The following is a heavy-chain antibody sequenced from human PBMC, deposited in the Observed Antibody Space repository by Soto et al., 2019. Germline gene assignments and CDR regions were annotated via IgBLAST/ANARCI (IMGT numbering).Heavy chain of an antibody. CDR2: INPSGGRT. CDR3: ACIAARSNSYYYGMDV. Sequence: VKVSCKASGYTFTSYYMHWVRQAPGQGLEWMGIINPSGGRTSYAQKFQGRVTMTRDTSTSTVYMELRSLRSEDTAVYYCACIAARSNSYYYGMDVWGQGTTVTVSS. CDR1: GYTFTSYY. D-gene: IGHD6-6*01. V-gene: IGHV1-46*01. J-gene: IGHJ6*02.